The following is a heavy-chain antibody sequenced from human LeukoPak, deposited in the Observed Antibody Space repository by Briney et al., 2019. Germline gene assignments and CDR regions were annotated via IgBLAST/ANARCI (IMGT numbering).Heavy chain of an antibody. CDR2: ISGSGGST. CDR1: GFTFSSYA. Sequence: GGSLRLSCAASGFTFSSYAMSWVRQAPGKGLEWVSAISGSGGSTYYADSVKGRFTISRDNSKNTLYLQMNSLRAEDTAVYYCAKCLGIAVAGTSVPYYFDYWGQGTLVTVSS. D-gene: IGHD6-19*01. J-gene: IGHJ4*02. V-gene: IGHV3-23*01. CDR3: AKCLGIAVAGTSVPYYFDY.